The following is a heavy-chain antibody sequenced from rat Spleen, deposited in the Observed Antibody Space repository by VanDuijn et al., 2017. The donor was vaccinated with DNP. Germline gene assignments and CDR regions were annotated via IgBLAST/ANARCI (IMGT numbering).Heavy chain of an antibody. CDR1: GFSITGSYR. J-gene: IGHJ4*01. V-gene: IGHV3-3*01. CDR2: INSAGST. Sequence: EVQIQESGPGLVKPSQSLSLTCSVTGFSITGSYRWNWIRKFPGNKLEWMGYINSAGSTNYNPSLKSRISITRETSKNQIYLQVNSVTTGDTATDYCARSREPMDAWGQGTPVTVSS. CDR3: ARSREPMDA.